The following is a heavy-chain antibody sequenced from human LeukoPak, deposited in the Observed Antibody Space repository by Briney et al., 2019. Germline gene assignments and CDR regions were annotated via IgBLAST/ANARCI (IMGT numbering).Heavy chain of an antibody. CDR1: GYTFTGYY. V-gene: IGHV1-2*02. D-gene: IGHD3-10*01. CDR2: INPNSGGT. Sequence: ASVKVSCKASGYTFTGYYMHWVRQAPGQGLEWMGWINPNSGGTNYAQKFQGRVTMTRDTSISTAYMELSRLRSDDTAVYYCARETGLGGYFCRSRADAFDIWGQGTMVTVSS. J-gene: IGHJ3*02. CDR3: ARETGLGGYFCRSRADAFDI.